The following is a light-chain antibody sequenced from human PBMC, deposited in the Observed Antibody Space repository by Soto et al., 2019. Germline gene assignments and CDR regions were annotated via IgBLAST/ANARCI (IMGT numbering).Light chain of an antibody. CDR3: CSYTSLSSVV. V-gene: IGLV2-14*01. CDR2: GVI. CDR1: SSDVGGYNH. Sequence: QSALPQPDSVSGSPGQSITISGTGTSSDVGGYNHVSWYQHPPGRAPKLILFGVIARPSGVSHRFSGSKSGNPASLTISGLQAEDEADYYGCSYTSLSSVVFGGGTKRTV. J-gene: IGLJ2*01.